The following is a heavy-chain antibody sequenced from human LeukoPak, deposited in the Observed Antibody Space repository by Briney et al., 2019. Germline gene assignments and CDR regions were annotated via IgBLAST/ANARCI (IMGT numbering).Heavy chain of an antibody. CDR3: ARGLRMGKWLRYTLFYFDY. CDR2: INPNSGGT. V-gene: IGHV1-2*02. D-gene: IGHD5-12*01. J-gene: IGHJ4*02. Sequence: GASVKVSCKASGYTFTGYYMHWVRQAPGQGLEWMGWINPNSGGTNYAQKFQGRVTMTRDTSISTAYMELSRLRSDDTAVYYCARGLRMGKWLRYTLFYFDYWGQGTLVTVSS. CDR1: GYTFTGYY.